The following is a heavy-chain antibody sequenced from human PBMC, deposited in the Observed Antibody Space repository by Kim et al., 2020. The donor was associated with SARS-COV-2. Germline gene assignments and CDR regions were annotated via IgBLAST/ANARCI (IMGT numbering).Heavy chain of an antibody. V-gene: IGHV3-23*01. D-gene: IGHD5-18*01. CDR3: AKGGGGDTAMADFDY. J-gene: IGHJ4*02. Sequence: DSVKGRFPISRDNSKNTLYLQMNSLRAEDTAVYYCAKGGGGDTAMADFDYWGQGTLVTVSS.